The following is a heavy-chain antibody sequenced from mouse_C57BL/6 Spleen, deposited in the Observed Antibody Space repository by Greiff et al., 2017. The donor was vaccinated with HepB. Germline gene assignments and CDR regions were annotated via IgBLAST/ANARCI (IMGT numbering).Heavy chain of an antibody. Sequence: VQLQQPGAELVMPGASVKLSCKASGYTFTSYWMHWVKQRPGQGLEWIGEIDPSDSYTNYNQKFKGKSTLTVDKSSSTAYMQLSSLTSEDSAVYYCARRSDGFAYWGQGTLVTVSA. CDR1: GYTFTSYW. D-gene: IGHD1-1*01. CDR2: IDPSDSYT. CDR3: ARRSDGFAY. V-gene: IGHV1-69*01. J-gene: IGHJ3*01.